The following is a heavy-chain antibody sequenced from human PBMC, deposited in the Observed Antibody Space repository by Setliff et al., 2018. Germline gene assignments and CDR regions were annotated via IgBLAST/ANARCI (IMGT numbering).Heavy chain of an antibody. J-gene: IGHJ6*03. CDR2: LYTSGDT. Sequence: SETLSLTCTVSGGSISSHYWTWIRQPVGKGLEWIGRLYTSGDTRYNPSLKSRVTMSVDTSMNQFSLNLNSVTAADTAVYYCARGYHYYYMDVWGKGTTVTVSS. CDR1: GGSISSHY. V-gene: IGHV4-4*07. D-gene: IGHD3-16*02. CDR3: ARGYHYYYMDV.